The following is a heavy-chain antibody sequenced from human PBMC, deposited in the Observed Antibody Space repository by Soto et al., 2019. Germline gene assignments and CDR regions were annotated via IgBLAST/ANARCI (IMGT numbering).Heavy chain of an antibody. CDR2: MNPNSGDT. Sequence: QVQLVQSGAEVKKPGASVKVSCKASGYTFSDHDIKWVRQASGQGPEWLGWMNPNSGDTGYAQNFQGRVTMTRDTSKRTAYMELSSLRSEDTAVYYCARVGGNWNDDYFDYWGQGTLVTVSS. J-gene: IGHJ4*02. CDR1: GYTFSDHD. D-gene: IGHD1-1*01. V-gene: IGHV1-8*01. CDR3: ARVGGNWNDDYFDY.